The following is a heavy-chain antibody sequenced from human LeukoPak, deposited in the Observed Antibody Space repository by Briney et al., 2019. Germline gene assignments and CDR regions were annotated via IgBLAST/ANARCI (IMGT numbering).Heavy chain of an antibody. V-gene: IGHV3-23*01. CDR3: ARELVSLGTGYFDL. J-gene: IGHJ2*01. CDR2: ITGSSTWT. D-gene: IGHD7-27*01. CDR1: GFPFGSYG. Sequence: GGSLRLSCEAAGFPFGSYGMTWVRQAPGKGLEWVSGITGSSTWTYYADSVRGRFTISRDNSKNTLHLQMNNLTADDTAIYYCARELVSLGTGYFDLWGRGTLVTVSS.